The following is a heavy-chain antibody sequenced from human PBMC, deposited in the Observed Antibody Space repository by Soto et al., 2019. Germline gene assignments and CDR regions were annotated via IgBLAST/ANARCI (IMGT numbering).Heavy chain of an antibody. V-gene: IGHV4-31*03. D-gene: IGHD2-15*01. CDR1: GGSISSGGYY. CDR3: ARADCSGGSCYNFDY. Sequence: QVQLQESGPGLVKPSQTLSLTCTVPGGSISSGGYYWSWIRQHPGKGLEWIGYIYYSGSTYYNPSLKSRVTISVDTSKNQFSLKLSSVTAADTAVYYCARADCSGGSCYNFDYWGQGTLVTVSS. J-gene: IGHJ4*02. CDR2: IYYSGST.